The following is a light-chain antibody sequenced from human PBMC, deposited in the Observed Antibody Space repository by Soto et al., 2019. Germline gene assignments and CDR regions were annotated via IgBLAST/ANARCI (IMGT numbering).Light chain of an antibody. CDR1: SSDVGGYNF. Sequence: QSALTQPPSASGSPGQSVTISCTGTSSDVGGYNFVSWYQQHPGKAPKLIISEVSKRPSGVPDRFSGSKSGNTASLTVSGLQAEDEADDYCSAYAGSSNGVFGTGTKLTVL. CDR3: SAYAGSSNGV. J-gene: IGLJ1*01. CDR2: EVS. V-gene: IGLV2-8*01.